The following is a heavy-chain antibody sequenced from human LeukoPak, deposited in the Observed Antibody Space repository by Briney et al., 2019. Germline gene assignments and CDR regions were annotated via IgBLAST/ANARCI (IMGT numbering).Heavy chain of an antibody. Sequence: GASVKVSCKASGGTFSSYVISWVRQAPGQGLEWMGRIIPILGIANYAQKSQGRVTITADKSTSTAYMELSSLRSEDTAVYYCARGNGYSSSWFPPNLANWFDPWGQGTLVTVSS. CDR1: GGTFSSYV. J-gene: IGHJ5*02. V-gene: IGHV1-69*04. CDR3: ARGNGYSSSWFPPNLANWFDP. CDR2: IIPILGIA. D-gene: IGHD6-13*01.